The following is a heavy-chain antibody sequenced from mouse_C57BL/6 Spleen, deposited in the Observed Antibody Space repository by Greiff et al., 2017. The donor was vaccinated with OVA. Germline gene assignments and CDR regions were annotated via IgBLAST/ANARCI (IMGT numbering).Heavy chain of an antibody. J-gene: IGHJ2*01. CDR3: AREVVDY. Sequence: QVQLQQSGPELVKPGASVKISCKASGYAFSSSWMNWVKQRPGQGLEWIGRIYPGDGDTNYNGKFKGKATLTADKSSSTAYMQLSSLTSEDSAVYFCAREVVDYWGQGTTLTVSS. CDR1: GYAFSSSW. V-gene: IGHV1-82*01. D-gene: IGHD1-1*01. CDR2: IYPGDGDT.